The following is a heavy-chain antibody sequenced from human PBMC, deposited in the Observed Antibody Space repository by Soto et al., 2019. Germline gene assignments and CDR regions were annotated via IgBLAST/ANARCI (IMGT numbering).Heavy chain of an antibody. CDR3: TTEYLTGDGAFDI. Sequence: GGSLRLSCAASGFTFSNAWMSWVRQAPGKGLEWVGRIKSKTDGGTTDYAAPVKGRFTISRDDSKNTLYLQMNSLKTEGPAVYYFTTEYLTGDGAFDIWGQGTMVTVSS. CDR2: IKSKTDGGTT. D-gene: IGHD7-27*01. V-gene: IGHV3-15*01. CDR1: GFTFSNAW. J-gene: IGHJ3*02.